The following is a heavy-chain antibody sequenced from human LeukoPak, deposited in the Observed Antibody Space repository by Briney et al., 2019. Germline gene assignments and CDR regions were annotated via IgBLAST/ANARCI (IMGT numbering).Heavy chain of an antibody. CDR1: GYTFTSYG. Sequence: ASVKVSCKASGYTFTSYGISWVRQAPGQGLEWMGWISAYNGNTNYAQKLQGRVTMTTDTSTSTAYMELRSLRSDDTAVYYCARLGYVGSGGVGPFDYWGQGTLVTVSS. V-gene: IGHV1-18*01. CDR2: ISAYNGNT. J-gene: IGHJ4*02. D-gene: IGHD3-16*01. CDR3: ARLGYVGSGGVGPFDY.